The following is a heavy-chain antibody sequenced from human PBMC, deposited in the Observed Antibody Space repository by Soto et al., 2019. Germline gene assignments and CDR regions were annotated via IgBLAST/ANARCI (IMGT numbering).Heavy chain of an antibody. D-gene: IGHD3-10*01. CDR3: ARVVRGVVNWFDP. J-gene: IGHJ5*02. CDR2: IATYNSNR. Sequence: HLVHSGPEVKKPGASVSVSCKTSGDTFTNFGLSWVRQAPGQGLEWMGWIATYNSNRNYAQKFQGRLTLTTDTSTSTAYMELKSLGYDDTAVYYCARVVRGVVNWFDPWGQGTLVTVSS. V-gene: IGHV1-18*01. CDR1: GDTFTNFG.